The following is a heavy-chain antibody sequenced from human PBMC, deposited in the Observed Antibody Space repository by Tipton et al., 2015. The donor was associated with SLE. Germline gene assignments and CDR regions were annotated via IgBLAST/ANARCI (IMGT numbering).Heavy chain of an antibody. J-gene: IGHJ4*02. D-gene: IGHD6-13*01. CDR3: ARENEAAAGTGYYFDY. CDR2: IYSGGST. Sequence: SLRLSCAASGFTVSSNYMSWVRQAPGKGLEWVSVIYSGGSTYYADSVKGRFTISRDNSKNTLYLQMNSLRAEDTAVYYCARENEAAAGTGYYFDYWGQGTLVTVSS. CDR1: GFTVSSNY. V-gene: IGHV3-66*01.